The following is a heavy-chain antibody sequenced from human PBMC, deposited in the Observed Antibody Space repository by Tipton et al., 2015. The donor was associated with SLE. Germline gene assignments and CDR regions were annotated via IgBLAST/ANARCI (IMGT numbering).Heavy chain of an antibody. CDR3: ARPGMGGWYFDL. D-gene: IGHD1-26*01. V-gene: IGHV4-38-2*01. CDR1: GFSISGGYY. CDR2: IYHSGST. Sequence: LRLSCAVSGFSISGGYYWGWIRQPPGKGLEWIGNIYHSGSTYYNPSLKSRVSISVDKSKNQFSLKLSSVTAADTAVYYCARPGMGGWYFDLWGRGTLVTVSS. J-gene: IGHJ2*01.